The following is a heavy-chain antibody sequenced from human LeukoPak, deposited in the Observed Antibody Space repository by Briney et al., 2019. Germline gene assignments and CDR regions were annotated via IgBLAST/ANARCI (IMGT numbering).Heavy chain of an antibody. V-gene: IGHV3-30*03. CDR3: AREGAGLYYYGMDV. J-gene: IGHJ6*02. CDR2: ISYDGSNK. Sequence: GGSLRLSCAASGFTFSSYGMHWVRQAPGKGLEWVAVISYDGSNKYYADSVKGRFTISRDNAKNSLYLQMNSLRAEDTAVYYCAREGAGLYYYGMDVWGQGTTVTVSS. D-gene: IGHD4/OR15-4a*01. CDR1: GFTFSSYG.